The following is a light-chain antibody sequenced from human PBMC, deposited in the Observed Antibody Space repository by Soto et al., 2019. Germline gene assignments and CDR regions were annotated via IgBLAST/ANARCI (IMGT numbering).Light chain of an antibody. Sequence: SYELDQPPSVSVAPGQTARITCGGNDIGRKTVHWYQQKPGQAPVLVVYDDDARPSGIPERFSGSNSGNTATLTISRVEAGDGAEYYCQVWDSSRDHHVFVNGTKVNVL. CDR2: DDD. CDR1: DIGRKT. J-gene: IGLJ1*01. V-gene: IGLV3-21*02. CDR3: QVWDSSRDHHV.